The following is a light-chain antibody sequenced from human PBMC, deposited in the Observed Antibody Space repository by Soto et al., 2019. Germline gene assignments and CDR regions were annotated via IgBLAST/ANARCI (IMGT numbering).Light chain of an antibody. CDR2: DVT. CDR1: SSDVGAYNY. CDR3: CSYAGSSLWV. V-gene: IGLV2-11*01. Sequence: QSALTQPRSVSGSPGQSVTISCTGTSSDVGAYNYVSWYQHHPGKAPKLVIYDVTKRPSGVPDRFAGSKSGNTASLTSSGLQAEDEADYYCCSYAGSSLWVFGGGTKLTVL. J-gene: IGLJ3*02.